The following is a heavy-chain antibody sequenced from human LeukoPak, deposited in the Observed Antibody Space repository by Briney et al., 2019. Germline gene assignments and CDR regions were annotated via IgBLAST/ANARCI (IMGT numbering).Heavy chain of an antibody. CDR2: INHSGST. Sequence: SETLSLTCAVYGASFNNYYWTWIRQPPGKGLEWIGEINHSGSTNFNPSLKSRVTMSVDTSKNQFSLKLSSVTAADTAVYYCARGQEDWDLLQRAVNFDYWGQGTLVTVSS. D-gene: IGHD1-26*01. J-gene: IGHJ4*02. V-gene: IGHV4-34*01. CDR1: GASFNNYY. CDR3: ARGQEDWDLLQRAVNFDY.